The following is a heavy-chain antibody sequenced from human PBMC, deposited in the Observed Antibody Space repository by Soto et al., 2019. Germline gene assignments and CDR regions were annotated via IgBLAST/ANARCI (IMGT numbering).Heavy chain of an antibody. J-gene: IGHJ6*02. CDR2: IWYDGSNK. CDR3: ARDLAGPADGYYYGMDV. V-gene: IGHV3-33*01. Sequence: QVQLVESGGGVVQPGRSLRLSCAASGFTFSSYGMHWVRQAPGKGLEWVAVIWYDGSNKYSADSVKGRFTISRDNSNNTLNMQMNSLRAEDTAVYYCARDLAGPADGYYYGMDVWGQGTTVTVSS. CDR1: GFTFSSYG. D-gene: IGHD2-2*01.